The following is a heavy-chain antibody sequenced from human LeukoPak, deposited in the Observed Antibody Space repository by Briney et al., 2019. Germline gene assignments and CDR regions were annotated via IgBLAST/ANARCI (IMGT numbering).Heavy chain of an antibody. Sequence: GGSLRLSCAASGFTFFDYAMTWVRQAPGKGLEWVSALSGGGDKSFYADSVKGRFTISRDNSKNMLFLQMNSLRAEDTAVYFCAKDTRRGSGMKDGFEFWGHRTMVTVSP. V-gene: IGHV3-23*01. CDR3: AKDTRRGSGMKDGFEF. J-gene: IGHJ3*01. CDR1: GFTFFDYA. CDR2: LSGGGDKS. D-gene: IGHD3-10*01.